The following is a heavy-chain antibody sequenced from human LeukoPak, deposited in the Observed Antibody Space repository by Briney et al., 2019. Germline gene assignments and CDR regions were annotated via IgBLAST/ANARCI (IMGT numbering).Heavy chain of an antibody. CDR3: TRLTTVTKVTD. D-gene: IGHD4-17*01. J-gene: IGHJ4*02. CDR2: ISSTSSYI. V-gene: IGHV3-21*04. Sequence: GGSLRLSCAASGFTFSSYNMNWVRQAPGKGLEWVSSISSTSSYINYADSVKGRFTISRDDSKNTAYLQMNSLKTEDTAVYYCTRLTTVTKVTDWGQGTLVTVSS. CDR1: GFTFSSYN.